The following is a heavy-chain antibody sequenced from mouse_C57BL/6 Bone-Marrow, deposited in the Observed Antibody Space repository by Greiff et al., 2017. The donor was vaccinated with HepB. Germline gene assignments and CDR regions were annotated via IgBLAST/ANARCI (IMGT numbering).Heavy chain of an antibody. J-gene: IGHJ4*01. D-gene: IGHD1-1*01. Sequence: VQLQQSGAELVMPGASVKLSCKASGYTFTSDWMHWVKQRPGQGLERIGEIDPSDSYTNYNQKFKGKSTLTVDKSSSTAYMQLSSLTYEDSAVYYCARESTVVAKNPSAMDYWGQGTSVTVSS. V-gene: IGHV1-69*01. CDR2: IDPSDSYT. CDR3: ARESTVVAKNPSAMDY. CDR1: GYTFTSDW.